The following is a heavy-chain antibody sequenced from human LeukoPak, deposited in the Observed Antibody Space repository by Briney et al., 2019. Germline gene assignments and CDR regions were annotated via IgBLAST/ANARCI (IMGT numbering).Heavy chain of an antibody. J-gene: IGHJ5*02. D-gene: IGHD2-15*01. V-gene: IGHV1-69*06. CDR1: GGTFSSYA. CDR3: ARGSCSGGSCSTGYNWVDP. Sequence: SVKVSCKASGGTFSSYAISWVRQAPGQGLEWMGGIIPIFGTANYAQKFQGRVTITADKSTSTAYMELSSLRSEDTAVYYCARGSCSGGSCSTGYNWVDPWGQGTLVTVSS. CDR2: IIPIFGTA.